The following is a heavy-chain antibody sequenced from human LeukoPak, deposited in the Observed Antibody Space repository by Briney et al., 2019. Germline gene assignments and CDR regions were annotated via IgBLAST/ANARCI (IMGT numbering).Heavy chain of an antibody. CDR3: ARQGGYQNWFDP. CDR1: GGSISSRSYY. D-gene: IGHD6-13*01. J-gene: IGHJ5*02. Sequence: PSETLSLTCTVSGGSISSRSYYWGWIRQPPGKGLEWIGSIYYSGSTYYNPSLKSRVTISVDTSKNQFSLKLSSVTAADTAVYYCARQGGYQNWFDPWGQGTLVTVSS. CDR2: IYYSGST. V-gene: IGHV4-39*01.